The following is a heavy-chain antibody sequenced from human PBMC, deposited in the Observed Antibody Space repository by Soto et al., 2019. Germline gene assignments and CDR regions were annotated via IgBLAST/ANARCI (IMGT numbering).Heavy chain of an antibody. Sequence: QVQLVQSGAEVKKPGASVKVSCKASGYTFTSYDINWVRQATGQGLEWMGWMNPNSGNTGYAQKFQGRVTMTRNTSISTAYMELSSLRSEETAVYYCARGFGDLWFGEQNDYYYGMDVWGQGTTVTVSS. CDR1: GYTFTSYD. D-gene: IGHD3-10*01. CDR3: ARGFGDLWFGEQNDYYYGMDV. V-gene: IGHV1-8*01. CDR2: MNPNSGNT. J-gene: IGHJ6*02.